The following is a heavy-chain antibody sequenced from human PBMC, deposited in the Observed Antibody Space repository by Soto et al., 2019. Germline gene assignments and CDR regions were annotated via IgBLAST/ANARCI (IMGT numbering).Heavy chain of an antibody. J-gene: IGHJ6*02. CDR1: GDSIKRDDYY. Sequence: QVQLQESGPGLVTPSQTLSLTCTVSGDSIKRDDYYWSWIRQPPGKGLEWIGYILYSGTTYYTQSLKSRLIISLDTSKNQFSLNLTSVTAADTAVYYCARDGGPLYYGMDFWGQGTTVTVSS. CDR3: ARDGGPLYYGMDF. V-gene: IGHV4-30-4*01. D-gene: IGHD3-10*01. CDR2: ILYSGTT.